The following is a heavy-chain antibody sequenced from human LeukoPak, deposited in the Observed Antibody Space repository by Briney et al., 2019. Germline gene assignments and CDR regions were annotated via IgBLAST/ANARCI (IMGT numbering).Heavy chain of an antibody. Sequence: GGSLRLSCAASGFTFTTYWMTWVRQSPGKGLEWVANINRDGSEIYYVDSVKGRFTISRDNAKTSVHLQMNGLRAEDTAVYYCAKDRGDYSPGAFDIWGQGTMVTVSS. CDR2: INRDGSEI. CDR3: AKDRGDYSPGAFDI. V-gene: IGHV3-7*01. CDR1: GFTFTTYW. J-gene: IGHJ3*02. D-gene: IGHD4-17*01.